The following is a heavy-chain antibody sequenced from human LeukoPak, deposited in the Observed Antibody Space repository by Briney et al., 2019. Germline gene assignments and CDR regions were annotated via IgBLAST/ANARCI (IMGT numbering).Heavy chain of an antibody. CDR2: INHSGST. CDR1: GGSFSGYY. V-gene: IGHV4-34*01. Sequence: SETLSLTCAVYGGSFSGYYWSWIRQPPGKGLEWIGEINHSGSTNYNPSLKSRVTISVDTSKNQFSLKLSSVTAADTAVYYCARGITYCSSTSCPLGYWRQGTLVTVSS. CDR3: ARGITYCSSTSCPLGY. D-gene: IGHD2-2*01. J-gene: IGHJ4*02.